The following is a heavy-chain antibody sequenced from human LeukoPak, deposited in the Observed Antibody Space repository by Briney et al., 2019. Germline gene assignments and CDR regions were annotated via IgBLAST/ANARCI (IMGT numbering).Heavy chain of an antibody. CDR1: GFTFSSYS. J-gene: IGHJ4*02. Sequence: GGSLRLSCAASGFTFSSYSMNWVRQAPGKGLEWVSSISSSSSYIYYADSVKGRFTLSRDISKNTLYLQMNSLRAEDTAVYYCAKDRSMAALNDDYWGQGTPVTVSS. CDR3: AKDRSMAALNDDY. CDR2: ISSSSSYI. V-gene: IGHV3-21*01. D-gene: IGHD6-6*01.